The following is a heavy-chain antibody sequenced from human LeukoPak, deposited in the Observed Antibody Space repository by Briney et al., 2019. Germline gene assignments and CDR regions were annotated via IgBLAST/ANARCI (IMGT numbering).Heavy chain of an antibody. J-gene: IGHJ4*02. CDR1: GFIFSAYA. CDR2: IGTGGET. Sequence: GGSLRLSFAASGFIFSAYAMSWVRQAPGQGVAWVSVIGTGGETHYADSVRGRFTISRSNFKNTLYLQMNSLRAEDTAVYYCAKRVTVTTKYFDSWGQGTLVTVSS. D-gene: IGHD4-17*01. CDR3: AKRVTVTTKYFDS. V-gene: IGHV3-23*01.